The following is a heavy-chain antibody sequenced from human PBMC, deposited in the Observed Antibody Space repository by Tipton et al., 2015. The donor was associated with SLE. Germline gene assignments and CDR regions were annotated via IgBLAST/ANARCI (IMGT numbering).Heavy chain of an antibody. CDR1: GDSISPYY. CDR3: ARTTIAYYYMDV. CDR2: IYYSGST. V-gene: IGHV4-59*01. J-gene: IGHJ6*03. Sequence: TLSLTCIVSGDSISPYYWSWIRQPPGKGLEWIGYIYYSGSTNYNPSLKRRVSISVDTSKNQFSLRLSSVTAAGTAVYYCARTTIAYYYMDVWGKGTTVSVSS. D-gene: IGHD4/OR15-4a*01.